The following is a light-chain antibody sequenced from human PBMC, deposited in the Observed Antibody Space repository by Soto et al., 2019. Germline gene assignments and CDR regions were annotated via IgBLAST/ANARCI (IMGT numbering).Light chain of an antibody. CDR3: QQRDNAPFT. Sequence: DIQMTQSPSSLSASIGDRVPITRRASQSMNIYLNWYQQKPGKAPKLLIYAASRLQSGVPSRFSGSGSGTDFTLTISSLQPEDCATYYCQQRDNAPFTFSPGTKVDIK. J-gene: IGKJ3*01. CDR1: QSMNIY. V-gene: IGKV1-39*01. CDR2: AAS.